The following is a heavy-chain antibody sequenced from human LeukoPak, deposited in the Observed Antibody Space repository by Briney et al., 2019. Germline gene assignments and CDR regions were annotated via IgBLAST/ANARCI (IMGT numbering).Heavy chain of an antibody. CDR1: RFTFSDHH. V-gene: IGHV3-72*01. J-gene: IGHJ4*02. CDR3: AKQITMIVVASPADY. D-gene: IGHD3-22*01. Sequence: PGGSLRLSCATSRFTFSDHHMDWVRQAAGKGLEWVGRSSDKANSYSTEYATSVKGRFTISRDDSKNSLYLQMNSLKTEDTAVYYCAKQITMIVVASPADYWGQGTLVTVSS. CDR2: SSDKANSYST.